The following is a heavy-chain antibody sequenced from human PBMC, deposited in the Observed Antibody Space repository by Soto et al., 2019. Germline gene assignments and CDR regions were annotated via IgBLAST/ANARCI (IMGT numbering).Heavy chain of an antibody. CDR3: ARDLIVSSSSDYYGMDV. CDR2: IYYSGST. J-gene: IGHJ6*02. Sequence: SETLSLTCTVSGGSISSGDYYWSWIRQPPGKGLEWIGYIYYSGSTYYNPSLKSRVTISVDTSKNQFSLKLSSVTAADTAVYYCARDLIVSSSSDYYGMDVWGQGTTVTVSS. V-gene: IGHV4-30-4*01. D-gene: IGHD6-6*01. CDR1: GGSISSGDYY.